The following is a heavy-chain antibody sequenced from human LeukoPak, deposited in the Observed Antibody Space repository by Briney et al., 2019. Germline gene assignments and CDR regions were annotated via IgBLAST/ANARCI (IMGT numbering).Heavy chain of an antibody. V-gene: IGHV4-39*01. CDR2: FHFSGAI. D-gene: IGHD6-19*01. Sequence: SEPLSLTCTVSGVSITTYSHNYDWIRQPPGKGLEWIGGFHFSGAINYNPSLKSRVTISVDTSKNQFSLKLSSVTAADTAVYYCARGITVTGHFDYWGQETLVTVSS. J-gene: IGHJ4*02. CDR1: GVSITTYSHN. CDR3: ARGITVTGHFDY.